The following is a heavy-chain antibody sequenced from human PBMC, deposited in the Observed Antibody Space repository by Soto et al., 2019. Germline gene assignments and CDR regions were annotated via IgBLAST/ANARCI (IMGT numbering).Heavy chain of an antibody. CDR2: INAGNGNT. Sequence: ASVKVSCKASGYTFTSYAMHWVLQAPGQRRDWMGWINAGNGNTKYSQKFQGRVTITRDTSASTAYMELSSLRSEDTAVYYCARDVPALYGSGSPGFDPWGQGTLVTVSS. D-gene: IGHD3-10*01. J-gene: IGHJ5*02. V-gene: IGHV1-3*01. CDR1: GYTFTSYA. CDR3: ARDVPALYGSGSPGFDP.